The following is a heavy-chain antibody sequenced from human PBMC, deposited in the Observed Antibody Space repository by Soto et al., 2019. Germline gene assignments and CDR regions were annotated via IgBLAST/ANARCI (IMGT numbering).Heavy chain of an antibody. V-gene: IGHV4-59*11. J-gene: IGHJ3*02. CDR3: ARTNAFDI. Sequence: SETLSLTCTVSGGSISSHYWSWIRQPPGRGLERIGFISYSGSPNYNPSLKSRVTISVDTSKNQFSLKLNSMTAADTAVYYCARTNAFDIWGQGTMVTVSS. CDR1: GGSISSHY. CDR2: ISYSGSP.